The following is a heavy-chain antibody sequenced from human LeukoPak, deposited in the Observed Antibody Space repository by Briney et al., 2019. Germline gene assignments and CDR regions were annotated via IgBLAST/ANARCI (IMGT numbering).Heavy chain of an antibody. CDR2: IKEDGSEK. CDR3: ARIDIAGRLAPLDC. CDR1: GFTFSSYW. D-gene: IGHD6-6*01. V-gene: IGHV3-7*01. J-gene: IGHJ4*02. Sequence: EGSLRLSCAASGFTFSSYWMSWVRQAPGKGLEWVANIKEDGSEKYYVDSVKGRFTISRDNAKNSLYLQMNSLRAEDTAVYYCARIDIAGRLAPLDCWGQGTLVTVSS.